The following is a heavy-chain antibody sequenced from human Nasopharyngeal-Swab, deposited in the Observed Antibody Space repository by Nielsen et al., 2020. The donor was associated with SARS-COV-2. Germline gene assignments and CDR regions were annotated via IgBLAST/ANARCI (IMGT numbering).Heavy chain of an antibody. CDR2: ISWNSGSI. J-gene: IGHJ4*02. Sequence: LKISCAVSGFTFDDYAMHWVRQAPGKGLEWVSGISWNSGSIGYADSVKGRFTISRDNAKNSLYLQMNSLRAEDTALYYCAKLADYYDSSGQFDYWGQGTLVTVSS. V-gene: IGHV3-9*01. D-gene: IGHD3-22*01. CDR3: AKLADYYDSSGQFDY. CDR1: GFTFDDYA.